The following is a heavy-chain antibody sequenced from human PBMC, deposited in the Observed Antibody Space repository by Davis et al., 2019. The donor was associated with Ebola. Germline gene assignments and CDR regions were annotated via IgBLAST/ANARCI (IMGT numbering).Heavy chain of an antibody. CDR2: IYYSGST. Sequence: MPSETLSLTCAVSGGSISSSSYYWGWIRQPPGKGLEWIGYIYYSGSTNYNPSLKSRVTISVDTSKNQFSLKLSSVTAADTAVYYCARGPSYYYDSSGYFDYWGQGTLVTVSS. CDR1: GGSISSSSYY. V-gene: IGHV4-61*05. J-gene: IGHJ4*02. D-gene: IGHD3-22*01. CDR3: ARGPSYYYDSSGYFDY.